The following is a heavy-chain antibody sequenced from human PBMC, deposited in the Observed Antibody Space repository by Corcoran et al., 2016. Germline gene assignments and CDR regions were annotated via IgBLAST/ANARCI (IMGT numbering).Heavy chain of an antibody. CDR3: AGKINGGGPCCPFDY. D-gene: IGHD2-15*01. V-gene: IGHV1-58*01. J-gene: IGHJ4*02. CDR2: IIAGSGKA. CDR1: GVTFTNSA. Sequence: QIQVVQSGAEVKKPGTSVKVSCKASGVTFTNSAVRWVRQVRGQHLEWIGWIIAGSGKANHAQKFQSRVTITMDVSTSTAYMELSSLMSEDTAVYYCAGKINGGGPCCPFDYWGQGALVTVSS.